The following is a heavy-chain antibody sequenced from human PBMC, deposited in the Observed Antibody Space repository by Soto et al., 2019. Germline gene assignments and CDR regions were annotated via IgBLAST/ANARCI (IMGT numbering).Heavy chain of an antibody. CDR3: ARGAKAVPSPWFDS. Sequence: KPSETLSLTCAVHGDSLSGYSWTWIRQPPGKGLEWIAEITEGGTTNYSPCLKSRVSIAVDSSKRQFSLALSSVTAADTAMYYCARGAKAVPSPWFDSWGQGSLVTVSS. CDR2: ITEGGTT. CDR1: GDSLSGYS. J-gene: IGHJ5*01. V-gene: IGHV4-34*01. D-gene: IGHD3-10*01.